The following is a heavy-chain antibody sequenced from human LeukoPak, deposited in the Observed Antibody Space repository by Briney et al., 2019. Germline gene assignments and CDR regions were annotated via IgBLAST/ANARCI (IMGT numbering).Heavy chain of an antibody. D-gene: IGHD3-22*01. CDR2: IYYSGST. CDR3: ARTYDTVDY. CDR1: GGSISSSSYY. J-gene: IGHJ4*02. Sequence: SSETLSLTCTVSGGSISSSSYYWGWIRQPPGKGLEWIGSIYYSGSTYYNPSLKSRVTISVDTSKNQFSLKLSSVTAADTAVYYCARTYDTVDYWGQGTLVTVSS. V-gene: IGHV4-39*07.